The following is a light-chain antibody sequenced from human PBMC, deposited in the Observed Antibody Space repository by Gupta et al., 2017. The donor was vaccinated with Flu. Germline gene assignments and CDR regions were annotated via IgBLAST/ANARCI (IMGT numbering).Light chain of an antibody. J-gene: IGKJ4*01. V-gene: IGKV3-11*01. CDR2: DTS. Sequence: EIVLTQSPATLSLSPGERATLSCRASQSVINYLAWYQQKPGQAPRLLIYDTSNRATGIPARFSGSGSGTDFTLIISSLEPEDFAVYYCQQRANWPLTLGGGTNVEIK. CDR1: QSVINY. CDR3: QQRANWPLT.